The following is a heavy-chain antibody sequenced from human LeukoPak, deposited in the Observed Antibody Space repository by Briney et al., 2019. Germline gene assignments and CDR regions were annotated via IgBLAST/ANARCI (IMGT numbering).Heavy chain of an antibody. D-gene: IGHD5-24*01. J-gene: IGHJ4*02. CDR1: GGTFSSYA. Sequence: ASVKVSCKASGGTFSSYAISWVRQAPGQGLEWMGGIIPIFGTANYAQKFQGRVTITADESTSTAYMELSSLRSEDTAVYYCARMGEGMATTFDYWGQGTLVTVSS. CDR3: ARMGEGMATTFDY. CDR2: IIPIFGTA. V-gene: IGHV1-69*13.